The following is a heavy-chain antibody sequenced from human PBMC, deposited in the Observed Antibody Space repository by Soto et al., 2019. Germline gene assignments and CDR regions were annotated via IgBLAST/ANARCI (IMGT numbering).Heavy chain of an antibody. D-gene: IGHD1-26*01. CDR2: IYYNGYT. Sequence: SETLSLTCTVSGGFISSYYWSWIRQPPGKGLEWIGFIYYNGYTNYNPSLRSRVTISVDTSKNQFSLKLNSVTAADTAVYYCARVNGGVGASFDSWGRGARVTVSS. CDR1: GGFISSYY. V-gene: IGHV4-59*01. J-gene: IGHJ4*02. CDR3: ARVNGGVGASFDS.